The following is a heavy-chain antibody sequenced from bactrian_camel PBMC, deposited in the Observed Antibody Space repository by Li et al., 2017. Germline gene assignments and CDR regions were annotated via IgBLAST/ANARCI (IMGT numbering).Heavy chain of an antibody. Sequence: HVQLVESGGGSVQAGGSLKLSCVASEDISTFFVGWFRQVPGKGREAIAIMHNPGSETYADSVTGRATISKDHAKNTVDLHMVSLKPEDTAMYYCAADFRRRRAPRLTDVLDLAYKGRGTQVTVS. CDR1: EDISTFF. V-gene: IGHV3S53*01. CDR2: MHNPGSE. J-gene: IGHJ4*01. D-gene: IGHD1*01.